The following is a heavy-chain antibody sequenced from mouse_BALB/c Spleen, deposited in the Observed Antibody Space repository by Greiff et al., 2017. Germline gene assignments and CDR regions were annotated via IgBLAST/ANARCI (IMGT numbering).Heavy chain of an antibody. J-gene: IGHJ3*01. CDR1: GFNIKDYY. Sequence: EVQLQQSGAELVRPGALVKLSCKASGFNIKDYYMHWVKQRPEQGLEWIGWIDPENGNTIYDPKFQGKASITADTSSNTAYLQLSSLTSEDTAVYYCARPSYYDYEGFAYWGQGTLVTVSA. D-gene: IGHD2-4*01. V-gene: IGHV14-1*02. CDR2: IDPENGNT. CDR3: ARPSYYDYEGFAY.